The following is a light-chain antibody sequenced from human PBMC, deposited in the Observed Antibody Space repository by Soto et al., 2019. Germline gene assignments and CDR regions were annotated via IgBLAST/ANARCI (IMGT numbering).Light chain of an antibody. CDR3: QSYASSLSGSGVV. CDR2: GNS. J-gene: IGLJ2*01. CDR1: SSNIGAGYD. V-gene: IGLV1-40*01. Sequence: QLVLTQPPSVSGAPGQRVTISCTGRSSNIGAGYDVHWYQQLPGTAPKLLIYGNSNRPSGVPDRFSGSKSGTSASLAITGLQAEDEADYYCQSYASSLSGSGVVFGGGTKLTVL.